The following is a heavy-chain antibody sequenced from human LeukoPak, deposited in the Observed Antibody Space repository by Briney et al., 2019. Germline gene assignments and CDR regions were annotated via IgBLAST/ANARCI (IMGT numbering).Heavy chain of an antibody. CDR2: ISSSSSYI. J-gene: IGHJ4*02. CDR3: ARGALVNSSGYYYFNY. Sequence: GGSLRLSCAASGFTFSSYSMNWVRQAPGKGLEWVSSISSSSSYIYYADSVKGRFTISRDNAKNSLYLQMNSLRAEDAAVYYCARGALVNSSGYYYFNYWGQGTLVTVSS. CDR1: GFTFSSYS. V-gene: IGHV3-21*01. D-gene: IGHD3-22*01.